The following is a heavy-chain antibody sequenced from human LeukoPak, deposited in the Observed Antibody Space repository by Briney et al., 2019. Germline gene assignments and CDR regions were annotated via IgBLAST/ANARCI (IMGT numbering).Heavy chain of an antibody. CDR3: ARDYGGWSPIVGYMDV. Sequence: ASVKVSCKASGDTFTSYYMHWVRQAPGQGLEWMGIINPSGGSTSYAQKFQGRVTMTRDMSTSTVYMELSSLRSEDTAVYYCARDYGGWSPIVGYMDVWGKGTTVTVSS. D-gene: IGHD6-19*01. CDR2: INPSGGST. CDR1: GDTFTSYY. J-gene: IGHJ6*03. V-gene: IGHV1-46*01.